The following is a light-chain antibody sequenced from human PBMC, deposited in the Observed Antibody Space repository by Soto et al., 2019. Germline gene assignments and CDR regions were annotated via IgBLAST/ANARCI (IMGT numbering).Light chain of an antibody. V-gene: IGLV1-51*01. CDR1: SSNIGNNY. Sequence: QSVLTQPPSVSAAPGQKVTISCSGSSSNIGNNYVSWYQQLPGKAPKLLIYDNDKRPSGIPDRFSGSKSGTSATLGITGLQTGDEADYYCGTWDSSLSGAHAVFGGGTQLTVL. J-gene: IGLJ7*01. CDR2: DND. CDR3: GTWDSSLSGAHAV.